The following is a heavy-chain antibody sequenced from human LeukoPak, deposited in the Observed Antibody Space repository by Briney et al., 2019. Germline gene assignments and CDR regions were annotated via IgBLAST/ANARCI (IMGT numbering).Heavy chain of an antibody. CDR3: ARDSGPWYFGAPDY. Sequence: GRSLRLSCAASGFTFSSHAMHWVRQAPGKGLEWVAVISYDGSNKYYADSVKGRFTISRDNSKNTLYLQMNSLRAEDTAVYYCARDSGPWYFGAPDYWGQGTLVTVSS. V-gene: IGHV3-30*04. CDR1: GFTFSSHA. CDR2: ISYDGSNK. D-gene: IGHD2-15*01. J-gene: IGHJ4*02.